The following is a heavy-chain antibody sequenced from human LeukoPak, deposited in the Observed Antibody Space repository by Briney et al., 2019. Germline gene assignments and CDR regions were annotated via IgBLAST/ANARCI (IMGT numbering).Heavy chain of an antibody. CDR1: GFTFNNYG. V-gene: IGHV3-30*18. CDR2: ISYDGRNK. Sequence: GGSLRLSCAASGFTFNNYGMHWVRQAPGKGLEWVAVISYDGRNKHYPDSVKGRFTISRDISTDTLWLQMDSLRTEDTAVYYCAKGPLRGTAAAIDYWGQGTLVTFSS. CDR3: AKGPLRGTAAAIDY. D-gene: IGHD2-2*01. J-gene: IGHJ4*02.